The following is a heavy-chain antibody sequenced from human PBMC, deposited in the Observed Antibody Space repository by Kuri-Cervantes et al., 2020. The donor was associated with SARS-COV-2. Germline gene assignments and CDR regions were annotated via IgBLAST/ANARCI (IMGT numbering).Heavy chain of an antibody. CDR3: ARDPPLYGSGSHNWFDP. CDR2: INSYGSST. Sequence: GESLKISCAASGFTFSSYWMHWVRQAPGKGLVWVSRINSYGSSTSYADSVKGRFTISRDNAKNTLYLQMDSLRAEDTAVYYCARDPPLYGSGSHNWFDPRGQGTLVTVSS. V-gene: IGHV3-74*01. CDR1: GFTFSSYW. J-gene: IGHJ5*02. D-gene: IGHD3-10*01.